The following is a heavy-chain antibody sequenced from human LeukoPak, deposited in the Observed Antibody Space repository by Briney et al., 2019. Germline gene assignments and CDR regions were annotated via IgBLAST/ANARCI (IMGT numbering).Heavy chain of an antibody. V-gene: IGHV3-23*01. CDR3: AKTPVRRFPLYFDY. Sequence: GGSLRLSCAASGFTFSGYAMSWVRQAPGKGLEWVSGISGSGGSTDYADSLKGRFTISRDNSKNTLYLQMNSLRAEDTAVYYCAKTPVRRFPLYFDYWGQGTLVTVSS. D-gene: IGHD3-3*01. J-gene: IGHJ4*02. CDR1: GFTFSGYA. CDR2: ISGSGGST.